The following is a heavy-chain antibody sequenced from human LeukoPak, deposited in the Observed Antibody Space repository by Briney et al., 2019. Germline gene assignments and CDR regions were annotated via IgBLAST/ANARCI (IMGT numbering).Heavy chain of an antibody. CDR1: GFTFSSYA. V-gene: IGHV3-64*01. CDR3: ARESSGYPSSFDY. J-gene: IGHJ4*02. CDR2: ISSNGGST. Sequence: GGSLRLSCAASGFTFSSYAMHWVRQAPGKGLEYVSAISSNGGSTYYANSVKGRFTISRDNSKNTLYLQMGSLRAEDMAVYYCARESSGYPSSFDYWGQGTLVTVSS. D-gene: IGHD3-22*01.